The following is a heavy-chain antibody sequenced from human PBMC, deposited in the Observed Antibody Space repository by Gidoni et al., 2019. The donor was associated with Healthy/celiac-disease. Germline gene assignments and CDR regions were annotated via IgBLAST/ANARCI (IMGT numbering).Heavy chain of an antibody. Sequence: SSYGMHWVRQAPGKGLEWVAVIWYDGSNKYYADSVKGRFTISRDNSKNTLYLQMNSLRAEDTAVYYCAREARFMRSSTQYYFDYWGQGTLVTVSS. D-gene: IGHD6-6*01. CDR3: AREARFMRSSTQYYFDY. J-gene: IGHJ4*02. CDR2: IWYDGSNK. V-gene: IGHV3-33*01. CDR1: SSYG.